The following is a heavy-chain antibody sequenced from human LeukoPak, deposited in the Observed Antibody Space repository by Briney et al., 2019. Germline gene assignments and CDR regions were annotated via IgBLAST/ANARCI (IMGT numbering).Heavy chain of an antibody. CDR3: ARLQMAINNWFDP. CDR2: IYYSGST. Sequence: PSETLSLTCTVSGGSISSSSYYWSWIRQPPGKGLEWIGYIYYSGSTNYNPSHKSRVTISVDTSKNQFSLKLSSVTAADTAVYYCARLQMAINNWFDPWGQGTLVTVSS. CDR1: GGSISSSSYY. J-gene: IGHJ5*02. D-gene: IGHD5-24*01. V-gene: IGHV4-61*01.